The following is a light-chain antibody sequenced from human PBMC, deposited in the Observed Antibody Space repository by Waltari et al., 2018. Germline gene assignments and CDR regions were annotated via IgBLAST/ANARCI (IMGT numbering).Light chain of an antibody. Sequence: QSALTQPPSASGSPGQSVTISCTGTSNDVGGFNYVSWYQQYPGKAPKLMIFEVTKRPSGVPDRFSGSKSGNTASLTVSGLQAEDEADYYCYSFSGTNYVVFGGGTKLTVL. CDR3: YSFSGTNYVV. J-gene: IGLJ2*01. CDR1: SNDVGGFNY. CDR2: EVT. V-gene: IGLV2-8*01.